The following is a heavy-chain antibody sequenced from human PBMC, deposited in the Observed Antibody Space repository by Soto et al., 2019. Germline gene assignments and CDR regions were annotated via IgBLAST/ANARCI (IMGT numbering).Heavy chain of an antibody. CDR3: ARRNGANNDY. J-gene: IGHJ4*02. CDR1: GFTFSSYS. D-gene: IGHD4-17*01. Sequence: LRLSCAASGFTFSSYSMNWVRQAPGKGLEWVSSISSSGFDTDYTDSVKGRFIISRDNAKNSLFLQMNSLRAEDAAVYFCARRNGANNDYWGQGTLVTVSS. V-gene: IGHV3-21*01. CDR2: ISSSGFDT.